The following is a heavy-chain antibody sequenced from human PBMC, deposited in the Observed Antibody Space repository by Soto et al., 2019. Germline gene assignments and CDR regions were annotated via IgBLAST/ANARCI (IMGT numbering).Heavy chain of an antibody. V-gene: IGHV3-23*01. Sequence: SGGSLRLSCAASGFTFSSYAMSWVRQAPGKGLEWVSAISGSGGSTYYADSVKGRFTISRDNSKNTLYLQMNSLRAEDTAVYYCAKDKYPGIAAAGFWGQGTLVTVSS. D-gene: IGHD6-13*01. CDR1: GFTFSSYA. J-gene: IGHJ4*02. CDR3: AKDKYPGIAAAGF. CDR2: ISGSGGST.